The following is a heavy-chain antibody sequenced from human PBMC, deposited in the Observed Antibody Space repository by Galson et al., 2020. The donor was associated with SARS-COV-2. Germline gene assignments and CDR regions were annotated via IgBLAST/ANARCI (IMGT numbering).Heavy chain of an antibody. CDR2: IHHSGSS. Sequence: SETLSLTCAVSGGYISSSNWWSWVRQHPGKGREWIGEIHHSGSSNYNPPLMSRVTISVDKSKNQFSLKLSSVTAADTAVDYCARGTYSGSYRWFDPWGQGTMVTVSS. D-gene: IGHD1-26*01. CDR3: ARGTYSGSYRWFDP. CDR1: GGYISSSNW. J-gene: IGHJ5*02. V-gene: IGHV4-4*02.